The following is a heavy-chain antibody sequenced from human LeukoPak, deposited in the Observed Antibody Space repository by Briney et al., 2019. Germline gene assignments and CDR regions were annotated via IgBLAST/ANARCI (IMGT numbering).Heavy chain of an antibody. CDR1: GGSFSGYY. CDR2: INHSGST. D-gene: IGHD2-2*01. CDR3: ARGGWGVVVPAAIGGYGMDV. V-gene: IGHV4-34*01. J-gene: IGHJ6*02. Sequence: ASETLSLTCAVYGGSFSGYYWRWIRQPPGKGLEWIGEINHSGSTNYNPSLKSRVTISVDTSKNQFSLKLSSVTAADTAVYYCARGGWGVVVPAAIGGYGMDVWGQGTTVTVSS.